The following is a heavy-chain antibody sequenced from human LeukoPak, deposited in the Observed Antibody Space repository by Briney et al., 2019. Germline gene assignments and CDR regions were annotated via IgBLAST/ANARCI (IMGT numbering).Heavy chain of an antibody. CDR2: ISSSGSTI. V-gene: IGHV3-48*03. CDR1: GFTFSSYE. Sequence: GGALSLSYAASGFTFSSYEMNWVRPAPGKGEGWVSYISSSGSTIYYSDSVKGGFTISRDNAKNSLYLQMNSLRAEDTAVYYCARGAYTAAGSHPSYYYYYGMDVWGQGTTVTVSS. J-gene: IGHJ6*02. D-gene: IGHD6-13*01. CDR3: ARGAYTAAGSHPSYYYYYGMDV.